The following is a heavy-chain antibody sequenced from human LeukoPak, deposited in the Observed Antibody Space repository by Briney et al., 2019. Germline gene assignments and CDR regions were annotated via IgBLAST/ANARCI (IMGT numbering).Heavy chain of an antibody. V-gene: IGHV3-21*01. Sequence: PGGSLRLSCAASGFTFSSYSMNWVRQAPGKGLEWVSSISSSSSYIYYADSVKGRFTISRDNAKNSLYLQMNSLRAEDTAVYYCARRYSGYDSYYYGMDVWGQGTTVTVS. CDR3: ARRYSGYDSYYYGMDV. CDR2: ISSSSSYI. J-gene: IGHJ6*02. CDR1: GFTFSSYS. D-gene: IGHD5-12*01.